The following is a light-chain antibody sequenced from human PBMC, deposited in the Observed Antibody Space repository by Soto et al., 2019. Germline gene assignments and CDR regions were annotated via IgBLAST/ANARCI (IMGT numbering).Light chain of an antibody. Sequence: AIRMTQSPSSLSASTGDRATITCRASQGISSYLAWYQQKPGNAPKVLIYGASTLQSGVPSRFSGSGSGTDFTLTISSLQPEDFATYYCQQFNTYPRTFGPGTKVDIK. J-gene: IGKJ3*01. CDR2: GAS. CDR3: QQFNTYPRT. V-gene: IGKV1-8*01. CDR1: QGISSY.